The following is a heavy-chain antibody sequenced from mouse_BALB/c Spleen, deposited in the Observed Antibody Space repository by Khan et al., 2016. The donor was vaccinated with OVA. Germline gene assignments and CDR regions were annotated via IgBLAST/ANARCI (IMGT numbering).Heavy chain of an antibody. J-gene: IGHJ3*01. CDR1: GFNIKDYY. V-gene: IGHV14-1*02. CDR2: IDPENGET. CDR3: TRSGYSAWFAY. Sequence: VQLQQSGAELVRPGALVKLSCKASGFNIKDYYMHWVKQRPEQGLEWIGWIDPENGETVYDPKFQGKASITANTFSNTAYLQLSSLTSEDTAVYYCTRSGYSAWFAYWGQGTPVTVSA.